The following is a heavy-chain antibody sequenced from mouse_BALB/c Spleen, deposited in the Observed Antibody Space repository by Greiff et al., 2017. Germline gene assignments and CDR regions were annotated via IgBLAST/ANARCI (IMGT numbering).Heavy chain of an antibody. CDR1: GYTFTSYW. V-gene: IGHV1-69*02. Sequence: QVQLQQPGAELVRPGASVKLSCKASGYTFTSYWINWVKQRPGQGLEWIGNIYPSDSYTNYNQKFKDKATLTVDKSSSTAYMQLSSPTSEDSAVYYCTRLYRDDGRYFDVWGAGTTVTVSS. J-gene: IGHJ1*01. D-gene: IGHD2-14*01. CDR3: TRLYRDDGRYFDV. CDR2: IYPSDSYT.